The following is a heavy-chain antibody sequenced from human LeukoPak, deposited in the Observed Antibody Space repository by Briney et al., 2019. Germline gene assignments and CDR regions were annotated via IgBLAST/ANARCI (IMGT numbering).Heavy chain of an antibody. J-gene: IGHJ4*02. Sequence: ASVKVSCKTSGYTFADYFIHWVRQAPGQGLEWMGRINANSGGTEYEQKFQGRVTMTRDTSISTAYVEVNWLISDDTAIYYCARDVSSTPNWEFDYWGQGTLVTVSS. V-gene: IGHV1-2*06. D-gene: IGHD1-26*01. CDR2: INANSGGT. CDR3: ARDVSSTPNWEFDY. CDR1: GYTFADYF.